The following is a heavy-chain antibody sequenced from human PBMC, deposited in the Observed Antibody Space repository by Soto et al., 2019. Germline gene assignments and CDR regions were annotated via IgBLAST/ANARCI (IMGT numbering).Heavy chain of an antibody. J-gene: IGHJ4*02. Sequence: SETLSLTCTVSGGSISSGGYYWSWIRQHPGKGLEWIGYIYYSGSTYYNPSLKSRVTIPVDTSKNQFSLKLSSVTAADTAVYYCARVGVDTAMGYYFDYWGQGTLVTVSS. D-gene: IGHD5-18*01. CDR1: GGSISSGGYY. CDR2: IYYSGST. V-gene: IGHV4-31*03. CDR3: ARVGVDTAMGYYFDY.